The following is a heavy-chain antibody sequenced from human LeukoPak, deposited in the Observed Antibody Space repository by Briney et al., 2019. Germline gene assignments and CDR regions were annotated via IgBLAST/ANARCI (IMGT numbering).Heavy chain of an antibody. CDR1: GFTFSDSY. CDR3: ARATVGGVIVIPWY. CDR2: IINSGRTI. Sequence: PAGSLRLSCAASGFTFSDSYMSCIRQPPGKGLGWVSYIINSGRTITYADSVTDRFTTSRDHATNSLYMQVTSLRAEDTAVYYCARATVGGVIVIPWYWGQGTLVIVSS. V-gene: IGHV3-11*04. J-gene: IGHJ4*02. D-gene: IGHD3-16*02.